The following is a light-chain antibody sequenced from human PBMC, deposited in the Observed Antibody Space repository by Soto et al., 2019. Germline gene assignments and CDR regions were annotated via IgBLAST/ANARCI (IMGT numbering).Light chain of an antibody. J-gene: IGKJ5*01. CDR3: QQYENLPT. Sequence: DIQMTQSPSSLSASVGDRVTITCRASQSVSTYLNWYQQKPGRAPKLLIYDASNLEAGVPSRFRGSGSGTDFTFTISRLQPEDIATYYRQQYENLPTFGQGTRLEI. V-gene: IGKV1-33*01. CDR2: DAS. CDR1: QSVSTY.